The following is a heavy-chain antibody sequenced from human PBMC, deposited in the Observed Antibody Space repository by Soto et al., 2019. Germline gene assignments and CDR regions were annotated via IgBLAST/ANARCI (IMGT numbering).Heavy chain of an antibody. CDR3: ARVGGSGSYYYYYMDV. CDR1: GFTFSSYA. CDR2: ISSNGGST. V-gene: IGHV3-64*01. Sequence: GGSLRLSCAASGFTFSSYAMHWVRQAPGKGLEYVSAISSNGGSTYYANSVKGRFTISRDNSKNALYLQMGSLRAEDMAVYYCARVGGSGSYYYYYMDVWGKGTTVTVSS. D-gene: IGHD3-10*01. J-gene: IGHJ6*03.